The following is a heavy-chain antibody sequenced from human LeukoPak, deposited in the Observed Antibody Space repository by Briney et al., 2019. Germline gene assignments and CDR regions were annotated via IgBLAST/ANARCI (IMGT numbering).Heavy chain of an antibody. J-gene: IGHJ4*02. CDR1: GYTFTSYA. Sequence: GASVKVSCKASGYTFTSYAISWVRQAPGQGLEWMGGIIPIFGTANYAQKFQGRVTITADESTSTAYMELSSLRSEDTAVYYCAREKISGYSSSWPFDYWGQGTLVTVSS. V-gene: IGHV1-69*13. CDR2: IIPIFGTA. D-gene: IGHD6-13*01. CDR3: AREKISGYSSSWPFDY.